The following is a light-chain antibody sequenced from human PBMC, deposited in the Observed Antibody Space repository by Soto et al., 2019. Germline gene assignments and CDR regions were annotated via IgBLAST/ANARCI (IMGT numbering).Light chain of an antibody. Sequence: DIQMTQSHATRSASVVDRFTITCLASQTISSWLAWYQKKQGKAPKLLIYKASTLKSGVPSRLRGSGYGTELTITISSMQTDDFETYYCQHYNSYSEAFGHGTKVDI. V-gene: IGKV1-5*03. J-gene: IGKJ1*01. CDR1: QTISSW. CDR2: KAS. CDR3: QHYNSYSEA.